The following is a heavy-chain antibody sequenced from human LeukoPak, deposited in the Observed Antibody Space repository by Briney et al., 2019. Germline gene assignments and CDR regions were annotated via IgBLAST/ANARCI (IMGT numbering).Heavy chain of an antibody. CDR2: IRYDGSNK. V-gene: IGHV3-30*02. CDR1: GFTFSSYG. J-gene: IGHJ4*02. CDR3: ARGDCSFTSCYFDY. D-gene: IGHD2-2*01. Sequence: GGSLRLSCAASGFTFSSYGMHWFRQAPGKGLEWVAFIRYDGSNKYYADSVKGRFTISRDNSKNTLYLQMNSLRAEDTAVYYCARGDCSFTSCYFDYWGQGTLVTVSS.